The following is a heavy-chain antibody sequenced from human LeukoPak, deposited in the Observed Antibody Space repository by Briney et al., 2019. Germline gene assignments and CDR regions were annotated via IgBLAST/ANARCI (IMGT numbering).Heavy chain of an antibody. D-gene: IGHD3-10*01. J-gene: IGHJ4*02. Sequence: GGSLRLSCAASGSTFDDYAMHWVRQAPGKGLEWVSGISWNSGSIGYADSVKGRFTISRDNAKNPLYLQMNSLRAEDTALYYCAKDRDPARTGGFDYWGQGTLVTVSS. CDR3: AKDRDPARTGGFDY. CDR1: GSTFDDYA. V-gene: IGHV3-9*01. CDR2: ISWNSGSI.